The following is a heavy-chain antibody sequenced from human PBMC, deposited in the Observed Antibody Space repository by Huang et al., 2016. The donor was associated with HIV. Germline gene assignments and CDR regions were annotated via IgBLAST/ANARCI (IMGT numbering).Heavy chain of an antibody. CDR1: GVSFSDYA. Sequence: QAQLVQSGAAVMKPGSSVRVSCKASGVSFSDYAFSWVRRAPGQGLDWMGGIIPRCGLTNYATRLQGRFTIAAEKASNTVYLELTSLRSGDTAVYYCAREGQNWLGKPFGALAFWGQGTEVIVSS. CDR3: AREGQNWLGKPFGALAF. CDR2: IIPRCGLT. V-gene: IGHV1-69*10. J-gene: IGHJ4*03. D-gene: IGHD3-16*01.